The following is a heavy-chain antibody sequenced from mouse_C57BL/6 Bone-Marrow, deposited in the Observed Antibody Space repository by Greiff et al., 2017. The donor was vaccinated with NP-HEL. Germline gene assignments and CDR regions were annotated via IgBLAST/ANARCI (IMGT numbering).Heavy chain of an antibody. CDR2: ISDGGSYT. CDR1: GFTFSSYA. CDR3: ARDPVYYGSSYRYFDV. V-gene: IGHV5-4*01. D-gene: IGHD1-1*01. J-gene: IGHJ1*03. Sequence: EVQLQESGGGLVKPGGSLKLSCAASGFTFSSYAMSWVRQTPEKRLEWVATISDGGSYTYYPDNVKGRFTISRDNAKNNLYLQMSHLKSEDTAMYYCARDPVYYGSSYRYFDVWGTGTTVTVSS.